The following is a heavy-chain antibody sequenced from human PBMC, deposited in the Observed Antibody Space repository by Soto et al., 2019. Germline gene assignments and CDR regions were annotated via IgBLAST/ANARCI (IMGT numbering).Heavy chain of an antibody. D-gene: IGHD2-15*01. CDR1: GYTFTDYY. CDR2: INPKSGGP. CDR3: ASEDCRNTNCLKGFDY. V-gene: IGHV1-2*02. J-gene: IGHJ4*02. Sequence: ASVKVSCKTSGYTFTDYYLHWVRQAPGQGLEWVGGINPKSGGPKYVPKFQGRVTVTRDTSTSTAYMELNRLTSDDTAVYYCASEDCRNTNCLKGFDYWGQGTLVTVSS.